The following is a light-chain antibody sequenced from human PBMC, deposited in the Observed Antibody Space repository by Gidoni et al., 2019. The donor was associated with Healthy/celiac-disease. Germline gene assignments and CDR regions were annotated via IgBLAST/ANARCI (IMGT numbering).Light chain of an antibody. V-gene: IGKV4-1*01. CDR1: QSVLYSSNNKNS. J-gene: IGKJ1*01. CDR2: WAF. CDR3: QKYYSTPRA. Sequence: DIVMTQSPDSLAVSLGERATINGKSSQSVLYSSNNKNSLAWYQQKPGKPPKLLIYWAFTRECGLPDRFSGSGSVTYFTLTIRSLQAEDVAVYYCQKYYSTPRAFGQGTKVEIK.